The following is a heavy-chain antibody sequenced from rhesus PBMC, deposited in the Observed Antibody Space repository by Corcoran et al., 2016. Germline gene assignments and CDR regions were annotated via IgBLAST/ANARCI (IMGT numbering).Heavy chain of an antibody. CDR1: GYSIRRGSF. D-gene: IGHD4-23*01. Sequence: QVQLRESGPGLLKPSETLSLTCAVFGYSIRRGSFWGWLRQPPGKGLEYIGYISSVSKSTSYNPSLKSRVTISKDTSKNQFSLNLASVTAADTAVYYCARIHPEYFELWGQGALVIVSS. V-gene: IGHV4-99*01. CDR3: ARIHPEYFEL. J-gene: IGHJ1*01. CDR2: ISSVSKST.